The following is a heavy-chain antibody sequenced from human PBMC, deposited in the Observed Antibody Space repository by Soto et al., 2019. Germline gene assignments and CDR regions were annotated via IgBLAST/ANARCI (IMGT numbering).Heavy chain of an antibody. CDR2: IYYSGST. CDR1: GGSISSYY. CDR3: ARGGVVTYSDGMDV. J-gene: IGHJ6*02. V-gene: IGHV4-59*01. D-gene: IGHD2-15*01. Sequence: SETLSLTCTVSGGSISSYYWSWIRQPPGKGLEWIGYIYYSGSTNYNPSLKSRVTISVDTSKNQFSLKLSSVTAADTAVYYCARGGVVTYSDGMDVWGQGTTVTVSS.